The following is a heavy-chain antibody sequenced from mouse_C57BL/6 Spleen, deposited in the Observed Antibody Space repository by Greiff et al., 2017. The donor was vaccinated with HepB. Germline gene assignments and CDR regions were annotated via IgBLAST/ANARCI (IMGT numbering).Heavy chain of an antibody. J-gene: IGHJ1*03. Sequence: VQLQQSGPELVKPGASVKISCKASGYAFSSSWMNWVKQRPGKGLEWIGRIYPGDGDTNYNGKFKGKATLTADKSSSTAYMQLSSLTSEDSAVYFCARPSSYGYFDVWGTGTTVTVSS. D-gene: IGHD1-1*01. V-gene: IGHV1-82*01. CDR2: IYPGDGDT. CDR3: ARPSSYGYFDV. CDR1: GYAFSSSW.